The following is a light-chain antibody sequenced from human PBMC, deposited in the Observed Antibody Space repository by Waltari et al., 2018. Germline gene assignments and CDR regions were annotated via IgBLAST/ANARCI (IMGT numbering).Light chain of an antibody. CDR1: SREVGGYNH. J-gene: IGLJ2*01. Sequence: QSALTQPASVSGSPGQSITISCPGTSREVGGYNHVPWYQQDPGKVPKLIIYDVSERPSGVSDRFSGSKSGNTASLTISGVQAEDETDYYCSSYTNRNTLIFGGGTKLTVL. CDR3: SSYTNRNTLI. CDR2: DVS. V-gene: IGLV2-14*01.